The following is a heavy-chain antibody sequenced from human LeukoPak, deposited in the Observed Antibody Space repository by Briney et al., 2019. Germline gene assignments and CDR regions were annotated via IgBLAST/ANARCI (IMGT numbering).Heavy chain of an antibody. Sequence: PGGSLRLSCAASGFTFSSYDMNWVRQAPGKGLEWVSYISSSGITIFYADSVKGRFTISRDNAKNSLYPQMNSLRSEDTALYYCARDQYGSGDGYYMDLWGKGTTVTISS. D-gene: IGHD3-10*01. CDR2: ISSSGITI. CDR3: ARDQYGSGDGYYMDL. V-gene: IGHV3-48*03. J-gene: IGHJ6*03. CDR1: GFTFSSYD.